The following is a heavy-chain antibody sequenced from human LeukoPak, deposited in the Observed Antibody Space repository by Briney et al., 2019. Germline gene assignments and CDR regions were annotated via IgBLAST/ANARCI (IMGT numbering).Heavy chain of an antibody. CDR2: IYHSGST. J-gene: IGHJ2*01. V-gene: IGHV4-30-2*01. CDR3: ARCYRSYYDSSAYWYFDL. D-gene: IGHD3-22*01. Sequence: PSETLSLICAVSGGSISSGGYSWSWIRQPPGKGLEWIGYIYHSGSTYYNPSLKSRVTISVDRSKNQFSLKLSSVTAADTAVYYCARCYRSYYDSSAYWYFDLWGRGTLVTVSS. CDR1: GGSISSGGYS.